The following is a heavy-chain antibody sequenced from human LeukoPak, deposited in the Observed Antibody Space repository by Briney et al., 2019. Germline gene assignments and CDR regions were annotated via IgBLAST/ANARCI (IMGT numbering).Heavy chain of an antibody. CDR1: EFTFSSYA. CDR2: ISGSGGST. Sequence: PGGSLRLSCAASEFTFSSYAMSWVRQAPGKGLDWVSAISGSGGSTYYADSVKGRFTISRDNSKNPLYLQMNSLRAEDAAVYYCAKDTTYYYDSSGYRMFDYWGQGTLVTVSS. D-gene: IGHD3-22*01. J-gene: IGHJ4*02. CDR3: AKDTTYYYDSSGYRMFDY. V-gene: IGHV3-23*01.